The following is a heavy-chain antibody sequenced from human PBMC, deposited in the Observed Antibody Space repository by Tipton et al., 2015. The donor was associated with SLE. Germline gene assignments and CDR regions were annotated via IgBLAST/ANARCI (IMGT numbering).Heavy chain of an antibody. V-gene: IGHV4-34*01. CDR1: GGSFSGYY. Sequence: TLSLTCAVYGGSFSGYYWSWIRQSPGKGLEWIGEINHSGSTNYNPSLKSRVTISVDTSKKQFSLKVSSVTAADTAVYYCARGDYPYGMDVWGQGTTVTVS. CDR3: ARGDYPYGMDV. D-gene: IGHD4/OR15-4a*01. CDR2: INHSGST. J-gene: IGHJ6*02.